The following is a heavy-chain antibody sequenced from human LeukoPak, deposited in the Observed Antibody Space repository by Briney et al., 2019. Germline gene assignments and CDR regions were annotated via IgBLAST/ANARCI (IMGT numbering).Heavy chain of an antibody. J-gene: IGHJ4*02. D-gene: IGHD3-22*01. CDR3: ARDYGGSGYSLFDY. CDR2: IYYSGST. CDR1: GGSISSYY. Sequence: SETLSLTCTVSGGSISSYYWSWIRQPPGKGLEWIGYIYYSGSTNYNPSLKSRVTISVDTSKNQFSLKLSSVTAADTAVYYCARDYGGSGYSLFDYWGQETLVTVSS. V-gene: IGHV4-59*01.